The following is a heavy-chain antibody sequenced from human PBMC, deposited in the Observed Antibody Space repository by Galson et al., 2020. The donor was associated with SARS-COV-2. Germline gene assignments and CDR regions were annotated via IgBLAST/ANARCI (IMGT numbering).Heavy chain of an antibody. D-gene: IGHD3-22*01. V-gene: IGHV3-30*04. J-gene: IGHJ3*02. CDR1: GFTFSSYA. CDR3: AREAIYDSSGYYYGDAFDI. Sequence: GGSMRLSCAASGFTFSSYAMHWVRQAPGKGLEWVAVISYDGSNKYYADSVKGRFTISRDNSKNTLYLQMNSLRAEDTAVYYCAREAIYDSSGYYYGDAFDIWGQGTMVTVAS. CDR2: ISYDGSNK.